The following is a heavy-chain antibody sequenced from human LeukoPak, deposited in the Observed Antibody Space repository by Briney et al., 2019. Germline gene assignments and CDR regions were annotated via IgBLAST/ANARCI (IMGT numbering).Heavy chain of an antibody. J-gene: IGHJ4*02. V-gene: IGHV5-10-1*01. CDR1: GYSSTSYW. D-gene: IGHD3-10*01. CDR2: IDPSDSYT. Sequence: GESLKISCKGSGYSSTSYWISWVRPMPGKGLEWMGRIDPSDSYTNYSPSFEGHVTISGDKSISTAYLQWSSLKASDTAMYYCARPSSGGIAYWGQGTLVTVSS. CDR3: ARPSSGGIAY.